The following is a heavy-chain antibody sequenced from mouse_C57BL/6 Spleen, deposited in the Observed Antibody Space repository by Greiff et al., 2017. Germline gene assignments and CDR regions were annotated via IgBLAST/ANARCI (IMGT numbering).Heavy chain of an antibody. CDR2: IDPSDSET. D-gene: IGHD1-1*01. CDR1: GYTFTSYW. J-gene: IGHJ2*01. Sequence: VKLMESGAELVRPGSSVKLSCKASGYTFTSYWMHWVKQRPIQGLEWIGNIDPSDSETHYNQKFKDKATLTVDKSSSTAYMQLSSLTSEDSAVYYCARRAGSSYWYFDYWGQGTTLTVSS. V-gene: IGHV1-52*01. CDR3: ARRAGSSYWYFDY.